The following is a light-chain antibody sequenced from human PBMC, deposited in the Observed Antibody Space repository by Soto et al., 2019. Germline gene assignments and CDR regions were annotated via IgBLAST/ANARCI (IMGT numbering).Light chain of an antibody. CDR1: SSDVGGYNY. CDR3: SSYAGNNHVG. J-gene: IGLJ3*02. Sequence: QSALTQPPSASGSPGQSVTISCTGTSSDVGGYNYVSWYQQHPGKAPKLMIYEVSKRPSGVPDRFSGSKSGNTASLTVSGLQAEDEADYYCSSYAGNNHVGFGGGTKVTVL. CDR2: EVS. V-gene: IGLV2-8*01.